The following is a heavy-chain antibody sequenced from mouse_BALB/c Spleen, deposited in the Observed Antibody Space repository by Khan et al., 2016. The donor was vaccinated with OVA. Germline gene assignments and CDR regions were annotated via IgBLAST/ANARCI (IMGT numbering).Heavy chain of an antibody. CDR1: GFNIKDTY. V-gene: IGHV14-3*02. J-gene: IGHJ3*01. CDR3: TGRRFDY. Sequence: VQLQQSGAELVKPGASVKLSCTASGFNIKDTYMHWVKQRPEQGLEWIGRIDPANSNTKYDPKLQGQAPITADTSSNTAYLQHSSLTSEDTAGDYCTGRRFDYWGQGTLVTVS. CDR2: IDPANSNT.